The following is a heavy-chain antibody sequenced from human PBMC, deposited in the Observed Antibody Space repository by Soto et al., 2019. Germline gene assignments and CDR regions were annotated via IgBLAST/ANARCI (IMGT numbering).Heavy chain of an antibody. CDR2: ISYDGRNT. Sequence: QVQLVESGGGVVQPGRSLRLSCAASEFTFNNYALHWVRQAPGKGPEWVALISYDGRNTFYAESVMGRFTISRDSSEKTLFLQMNSLGTEDTAVYYCARTSGWNGALDEWGQGTLVTVSS. CDR3: ARTSGWNGALDE. J-gene: IGHJ4*02. CDR1: EFTFNNYA. V-gene: IGHV3-30*04. D-gene: IGHD6-19*01.